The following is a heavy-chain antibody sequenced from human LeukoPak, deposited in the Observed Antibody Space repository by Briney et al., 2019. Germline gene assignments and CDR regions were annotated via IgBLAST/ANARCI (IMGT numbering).Heavy chain of an antibody. CDR2: ISGGGETT. V-gene: IGHV3-23*01. CDR3: AKRKALDDTAMADAFDI. D-gene: IGHD5-18*01. Sequence: GGSLRLSCAASGFTFNNYAMNWVRQAPGKGLEWVSSISGGGETTYYADSAKGRFTISRDNSQNTLYLQMNSLRAEDTAVYYCAKRKALDDTAMADAFDIWGQGTMVTVSS. J-gene: IGHJ3*02. CDR1: GFTFNNYA.